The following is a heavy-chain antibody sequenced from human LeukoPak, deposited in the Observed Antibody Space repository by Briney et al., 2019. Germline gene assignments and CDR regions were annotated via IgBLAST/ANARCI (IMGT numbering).Heavy chain of an antibody. CDR3: ARSPTVDVGATPVLFDH. Sequence: VASVKVSCKAPGYTFTGYYMHWVRQAPGQGLEWMGWINPNSGGTNYAQKFQGRVTMTRDTSISTAYMELSRLRSDDTAVYYCARSPTVDVGATPVLFDHWGQGTLVTVSS. CDR2: INPNSGGT. D-gene: IGHD1-26*01. J-gene: IGHJ4*02. CDR1: GYTFTGYY. V-gene: IGHV1-2*02.